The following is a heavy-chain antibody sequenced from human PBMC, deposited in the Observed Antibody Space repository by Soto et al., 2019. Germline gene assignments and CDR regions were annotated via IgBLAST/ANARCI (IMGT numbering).Heavy chain of an antibody. V-gene: IGHV1-18*01. CDR3: ARHPSFDRTYYYGIDV. CDR1: GYPFTHYG. CDR2: ISPFNGNT. D-gene: IGHD3-16*01. J-gene: IGHJ6*02. Sequence: QVQLVQSGAEVKKPGASVRVSCKSSGYPFTHYGITWIRQAPGQGLEWMGWISPFNGNTNYGQTLQGRVTLTTETSTSTVYIELRSLRSDDTAVYYCARHPSFDRTYYYGIDVWGQGTTVTVSS.